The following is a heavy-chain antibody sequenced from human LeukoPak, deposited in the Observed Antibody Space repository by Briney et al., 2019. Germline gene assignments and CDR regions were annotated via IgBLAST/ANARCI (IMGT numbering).Heavy chain of an antibody. CDR1: GYSFTGYY. J-gene: IGHJ4*02. CDR2: INPNSGGT. D-gene: IGHD5/OR15-5a*01. CDR3: ARDLVGPLSVDSDY. Sequence: ASVKVSCKASGYSFTGYYMHWVRQAPGQGLEWMGWINPNSGGTNYAQKFQGRVTMTRDTSISTAYMELSRLRSDDTAVYYCARDLVGPLSVDSDYWGQGTLVTVSS. V-gene: IGHV1-2*02.